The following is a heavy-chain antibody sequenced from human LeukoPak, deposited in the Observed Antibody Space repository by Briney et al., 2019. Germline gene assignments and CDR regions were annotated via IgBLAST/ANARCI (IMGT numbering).Heavy chain of an antibody. J-gene: IGHJ3*02. V-gene: IGHV4-34*01. CDR1: GGSFSGYY. CDR2: INHSGST. Sequence: PSETLSLTCAVYGGSFSGYYWSWIRQPPGKGLEWIGEINHSGSTNYNPSLKSQVTISVDTSKNQFSLKLSSVTAADTAVYYCVGSSDYYDSSGYLPDAFDIWGQGTMVTVSS. CDR3: VGSSDYYDSSGYLPDAFDI. D-gene: IGHD3-22*01.